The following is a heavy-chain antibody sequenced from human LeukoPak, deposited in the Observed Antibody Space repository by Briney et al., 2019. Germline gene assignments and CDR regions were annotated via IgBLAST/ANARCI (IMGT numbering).Heavy chain of an antibody. Sequence: GGSLRLSCAASRLTVSGNYMTWVRQAPGKGLEWVSTIYTDGGTYYADSVKGRFTISRDESNNILYLQMNSLRGDDTAVYYCATRRRLSDYWGQGTLVTVSS. J-gene: IGHJ4*02. CDR1: RLTVSGNY. D-gene: IGHD2/OR15-2a*01. CDR3: ATRRRLSDY. CDR2: IYTDGGT. V-gene: IGHV3-53*01.